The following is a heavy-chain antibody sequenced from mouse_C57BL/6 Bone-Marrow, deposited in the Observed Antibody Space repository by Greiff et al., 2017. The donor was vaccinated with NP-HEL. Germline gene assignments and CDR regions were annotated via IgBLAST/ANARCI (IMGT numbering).Heavy chain of an antibody. D-gene: IGHD2-12*01. V-gene: IGHV1-55*01. CDR3: ARGGGRRGAWFAY. CDR2: IYPGSGST. J-gene: IGHJ3*01. CDR1: GYTFTSYW. Sequence: QVQLQQPGAELVKPGASVKMSCKASGYTFTSYWITWVKQRPGQGLEWIGDIYPGSGSTNYIEKFKSKATLTVDTSSSTAYMQLSSLTSEDSAVYYCARGGGRRGAWFAYWGQGTLVTVSA.